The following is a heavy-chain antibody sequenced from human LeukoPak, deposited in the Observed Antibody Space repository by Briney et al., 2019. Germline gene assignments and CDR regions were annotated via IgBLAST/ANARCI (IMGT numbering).Heavy chain of an antibody. V-gene: IGHV3-30*18. Sequence: GGSLRLSCAASGFTFSSYEMNWVRQAPGKGLEWVAVILEDGRIKKYADSVKDRFTISRDNTNNTLYLQMHSLRVEDTGIYFCAKDRETTASGTFDYWGLGTLVTVSS. J-gene: IGHJ4*02. CDR2: ILEDGRIK. CDR1: GFTFSSYE. CDR3: AKDRETTASGTFDY. D-gene: IGHD1-1*01.